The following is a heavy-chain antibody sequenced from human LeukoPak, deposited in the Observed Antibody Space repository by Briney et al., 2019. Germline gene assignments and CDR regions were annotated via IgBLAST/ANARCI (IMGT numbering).Heavy chain of an antibody. Sequence: ASVKVSCKASGYTFTSYGISWVRQAPGQGLEWMGWISAYNGNTNYAQKLQGRVTMTTDTSTSTAYMELRSLRSDDTAVYYCAKEAYVYGYDTFDIWGQGTMVTVSS. V-gene: IGHV1-18*01. D-gene: IGHD5/OR15-5a*01. J-gene: IGHJ3*02. CDR1: GYTFTSYG. CDR3: AKEAYVYGYDTFDI. CDR2: ISAYNGNT.